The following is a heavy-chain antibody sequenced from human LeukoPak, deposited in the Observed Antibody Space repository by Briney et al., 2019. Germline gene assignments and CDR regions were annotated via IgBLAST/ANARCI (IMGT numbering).Heavy chain of an antibody. CDR2: IKQDGSEK. CDR3: GPSSWDY. V-gene: IGHV3-7*01. Sequence: GGSLRLSCAASGFTFSNYRMSWVRQAPGKGLEWVANIKQDGSEKYYVDSVKGRFTISRDNAKNSLYLQMNSLRAEDTAIYYCGPSSWDYWGQGTLVTVSS. D-gene: IGHD6-19*01. J-gene: IGHJ4*02. CDR1: GFTFSNYR.